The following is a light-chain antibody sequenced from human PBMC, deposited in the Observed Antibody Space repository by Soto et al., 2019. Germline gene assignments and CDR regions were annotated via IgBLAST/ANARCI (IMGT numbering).Light chain of an antibody. V-gene: IGLV2-8*01. Sequence: QSALTQPPSASGSPGQSVTISCAGTSSDVGGYNYVSWYQQYPGKVPKLMFYEVSERPSGVPDRFSGSKSGNTAFLTVSGLQAEDEADYYCLSYADTAYVFGTGTKVTVL. J-gene: IGLJ1*01. CDR3: LSYADTAYV. CDR2: EVS. CDR1: SSDVGGYNY.